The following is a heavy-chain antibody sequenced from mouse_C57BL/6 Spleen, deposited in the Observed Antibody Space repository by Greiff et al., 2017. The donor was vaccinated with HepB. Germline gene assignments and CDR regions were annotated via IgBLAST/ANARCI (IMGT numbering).Heavy chain of an antibody. CDR1: GYTFTDHT. Sequence: VQLQQSDAELVKPGASVKISCKVSGYTFTDHTMHWMKQRPEQGLEWIGYIYPRDGSTKYNAKFKGKATLPADKSSSTAYMQLNSRTSEDSAFYFCARPDYYGISWFAYWGQGTLVTVSA. V-gene: IGHV1-78*01. CDR3: ARPDYYGISWFAY. J-gene: IGHJ3*01. D-gene: IGHD1-1*01. CDR2: IYPRDGST.